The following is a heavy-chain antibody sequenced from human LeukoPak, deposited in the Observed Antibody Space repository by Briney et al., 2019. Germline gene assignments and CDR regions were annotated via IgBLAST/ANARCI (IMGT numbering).Heavy chain of an antibody. CDR1: GFTFNSYW. D-gene: IGHD5-12*01. Sequence: GGSLRLSCADSGFTFNSYWMGWVRQTPGKGLEWVANIKHDGSEKYYVDSVEGRFTISRDNAKNSLFLQMNSLRAEDTAVYYCARDSGHTGYDLLDYWGQGTLVAVSS. J-gene: IGHJ4*02. CDR2: IKHDGSEK. CDR3: ARDSGHTGYDLLDY. V-gene: IGHV3-7*01.